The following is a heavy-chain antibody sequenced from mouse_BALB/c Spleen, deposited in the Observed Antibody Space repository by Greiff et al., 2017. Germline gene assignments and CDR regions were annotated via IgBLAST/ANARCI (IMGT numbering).Heavy chain of an antibody. CDR1: GFTFSSYG. CDR3: ARDYGSSSYYAMDY. CDR2: INSNGGST. D-gene: IGHD1-1*01. J-gene: IGHJ4*01. Sequence: DVKLVKSGGGLVQPGGSLKLSCAASGFTFSSYGMSWVRQTPDKRLELVATINSNGGSTYYPDSVKGRFTISRDNAKNTLYLQMSSLKSEDTAMYYCARDYGSSSYYAMDYWGQGTSVTVSS. V-gene: IGHV5-6-3*01.